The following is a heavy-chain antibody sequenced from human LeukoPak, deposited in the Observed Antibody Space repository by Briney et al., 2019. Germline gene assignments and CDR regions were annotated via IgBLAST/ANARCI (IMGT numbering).Heavy chain of an antibody. CDR2: INPSVGST. J-gene: IGHJ5*02. Sequence: GASVKVSCKASGYTFTSYYMHWVRQAPGQGLEWMGMINPSVGSTTYAQKFQGRVTMTRDTSTSTVYMELNSVRSEDTAVYYCARAVGATGWFDPWGQGTLVTVSS. CDR1: GYTFTSYY. V-gene: IGHV1-46*01. CDR3: ARAVGATGWFDP. D-gene: IGHD1-26*01.